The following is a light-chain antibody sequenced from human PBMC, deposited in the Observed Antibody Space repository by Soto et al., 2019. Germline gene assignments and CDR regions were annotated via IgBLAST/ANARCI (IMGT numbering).Light chain of an antibody. V-gene: IGLV1-40*01. CDR3: QSYASSLINYG. Sequence: VRRQPPSGSGAPGHRITISCTGSTSNIGADYDVHWYQQLPGTAPPLLIYGSSDRPSGVPDRFSGSKSGTKASLAITGLQAEDEADHYCQSYASSLINYGFGTGTKVTVL. J-gene: IGLJ1*01. CDR2: GSS. CDR1: TSNIGADYD.